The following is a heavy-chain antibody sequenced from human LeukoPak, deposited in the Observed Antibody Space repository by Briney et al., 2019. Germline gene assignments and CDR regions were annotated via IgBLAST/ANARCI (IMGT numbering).Heavy chain of an antibody. CDR3: ATLWIQLWPIKGFFDY. Sequence: PGGSLRVSSAASGFTFRSYAMSWVREAPGKELEWVSAISGSGGSTYYADSVKGRFTISRDNSKNTLYLQMNSLRAEDTAVYYCATLWIQLWPIKGFFDYWGQGTLVTVSS. J-gene: IGHJ4*02. V-gene: IGHV3-23*01. CDR1: GFTFRSYA. D-gene: IGHD5-18*01. CDR2: ISGSGGST.